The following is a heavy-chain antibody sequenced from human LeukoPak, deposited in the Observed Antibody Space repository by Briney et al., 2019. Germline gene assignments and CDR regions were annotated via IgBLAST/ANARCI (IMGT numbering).Heavy chain of an antibody. Sequence: ASVRVSCKASGYTFTSYGLSWVRQAPGQGLEWMGWISAYNGYTNSAQNLQGRVTMTTDRSTSTAYMELMSLRSDDTAVYYCARGAVRRGTTVTVGFDYWGQGTLVTVSS. CDR3: ARGAVRRGTTVTVGFDY. J-gene: IGHJ4*02. D-gene: IGHD4-11*01. CDR2: ISAYNGYT. V-gene: IGHV1-18*01. CDR1: GYTFTSYG.